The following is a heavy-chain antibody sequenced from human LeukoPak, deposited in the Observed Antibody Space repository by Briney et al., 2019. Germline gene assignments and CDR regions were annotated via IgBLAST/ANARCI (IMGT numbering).Heavy chain of an antibody. CDR2: IYRSESA. Sequence: SETLSLTCSVSGVSISGYYWSWIRQPPGNQLEWIGYIYRSESANYNPSLKSRVTMSLDTPNNQLSLKLSSVTAADTAVYYCARNDGYHDMLTGYRAFDIWGPGTMVTVSS. D-gene: IGHD3-9*01. CDR3: ARNDGYHDMLTGYRAFDI. CDR1: GVSISGYY. V-gene: IGHV4-59*01. J-gene: IGHJ3*02.